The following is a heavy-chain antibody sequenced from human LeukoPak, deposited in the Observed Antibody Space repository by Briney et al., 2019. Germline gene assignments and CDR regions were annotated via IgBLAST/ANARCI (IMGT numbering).Heavy chain of an antibody. J-gene: IGHJ3*02. V-gene: IGHV4-39*07. CDR3: ARTPVAGTGGAFDI. D-gene: IGHD6-19*01. CDR2: IYYSGSA. CDR1: GVSISSYY. Sequence: SETLSLTCTVSGVSISSYYWGWIRQPPGKGLEWIGSIYYSGSAYYNPSLKSRVTISVDTSKNQFSLKLSSVTAADTAVYYCARTPVAGTGGAFDIWGQGTMVTVSS.